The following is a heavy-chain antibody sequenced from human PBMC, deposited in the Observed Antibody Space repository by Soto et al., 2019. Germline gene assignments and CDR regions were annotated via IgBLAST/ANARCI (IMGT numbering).Heavy chain of an antibody. J-gene: IGHJ4*02. CDR1: GGSFSGYY. CDR3: ARSPTRGYCSSTSCSSDY. CDR2: INHSGST. D-gene: IGHD2-2*01. Sequence: PSETLSLTCAVYGGSFSGYYWSWIRQPPGKGLEWIGEINHSGSTNYNPSLKSRVTISVDTSKNQFSLKLSSVTAADTAVYYCARSPTRGYCSSTSCSSDYWGQGTLVTVSS. V-gene: IGHV4-34*01.